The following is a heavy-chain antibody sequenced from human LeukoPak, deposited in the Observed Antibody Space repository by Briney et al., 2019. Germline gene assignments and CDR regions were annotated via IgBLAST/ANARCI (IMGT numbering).Heavy chain of an antibody. V-gene: IGHV4-34*01. D-gene: IGHD3-10*01. Sequence: SETLSLTCAVYGGSFSGYYWSWIRQPPGKGLEWIGEINHSGNTNYNPSLKSRVTISVDTSKNQFSLKLSSVTAADTAVYYCARGIGWFGELLYRNQIDYWGQGTLVTVSS. CDR3: ARGIGWFGELLYRNQIDY. J-gene: IGHJ4*02. CDR2: INHSGNT. CDR1: GGSFSGYY.